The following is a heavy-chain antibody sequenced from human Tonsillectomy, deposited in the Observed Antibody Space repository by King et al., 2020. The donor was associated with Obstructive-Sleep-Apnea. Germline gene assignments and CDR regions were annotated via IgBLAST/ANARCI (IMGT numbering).Heavy chain of an antibody. CDR3: ARAPMESDWLSDYYYYYGMDV. CDR2: IYYSGST. V-gene: IGHV4-31*03. J-gene: IGHJ6*02. CDR1: GGSISSGGYY. D-gene: IGHD3-9*01. Sequence: VQLQESGPGLVKPSQTLSLTCTVSGGSISSGGYYWSWIRQHPGKGLEWIGYIYYSGSTYYNPSLKSRVTISVDTSKNQFSLKLSSVTAADTAVYYCARAPMESDWLSDYYYYYGMDVWGQGTTVTVSS.